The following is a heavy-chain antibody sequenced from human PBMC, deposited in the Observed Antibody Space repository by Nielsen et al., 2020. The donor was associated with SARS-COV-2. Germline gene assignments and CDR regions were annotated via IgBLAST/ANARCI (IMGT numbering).Heavy chain of an antibody. CDR3: ARSMGSSGLGWFDP. D-gene: IGHD3-22*01. CDR1: GFSLNNVRMG. V-gene: IGHV2-26*01. Sequence: SGPTLVKPTETLTLTCSVSGFSLNNVRMGVSWIRQPPGKALEWLAHIFSKDEKFYSTSLKSRLTISKDTSKSQVVLTMTNMDPVDTATYYCARSMGSSGLGWFDPWGQGTLVTVSS. CDR2: IFSKDEK. J-gene: IGHJ5*02.